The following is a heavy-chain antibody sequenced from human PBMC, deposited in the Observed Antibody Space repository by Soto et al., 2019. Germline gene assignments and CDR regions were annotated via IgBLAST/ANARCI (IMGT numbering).Heavy chain of an antibody. J-gene: IGHJ4*02. V-gene: IGHV3-21*04. CDR1: GFIFSRSA. CDR2: ISSSSSYI. CDR3: AGSSKIPSTGSYFDY. D-gene: IGHD3-10*01. Sequence: PGGSLRLSCAASGFIFSRSAMNWVRQAPGKGLEWVSSISSSSSYIYYADSVKGRFTISRDTSKNTVHLQMSSLRAEDTAVYYCAGSSKIPSTGSYFDYWGQGTPVTVSS.